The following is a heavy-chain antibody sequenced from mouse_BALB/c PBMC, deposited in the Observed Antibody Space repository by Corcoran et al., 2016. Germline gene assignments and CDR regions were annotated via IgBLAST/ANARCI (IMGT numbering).Heavy chain of an antibody. CDR1: GFNITDTY. V-gene: IGHV14-3*02. J-gene: IGHJ1*01. CDR2: IDPANGNT. Sequence: EVQLQQSGAELVKPGASVTLSCTASGFNITDTYMHWVKQRPEQGLEWIGRIDPANGNTKYDPKFQGKATITADTSSNTAYLQLSSLTSEDTAVYYCANWEWYVDVWGAGTTVTVSS. CDR3: ANWEWYVDV. D-gene: IGHD4-1*01.